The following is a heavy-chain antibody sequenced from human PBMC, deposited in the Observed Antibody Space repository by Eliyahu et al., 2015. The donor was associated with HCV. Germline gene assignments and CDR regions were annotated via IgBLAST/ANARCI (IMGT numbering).Heavy chain of an antibody. CDR2: IKQDGNEK. CDR3: AREQNDFWRGYSLIYHFDH. D-gene: IGHD3-3*01. V-gene: IGHV3-7*01. Sequence: EVQLVESGGGLVQPGGSLRLSCAASGFXFSGXXXXWVXQAPGKGMGXVANIKQDGNEKYYVDSVKGRFTISRDNAKNSLYLQMNSLRAEDTAVYYCAREQNDFWRGYSLIYHFDHWGQGTLVTVSS. CDR1: GFXFSGXX. J-gene: IGHJ4*02.